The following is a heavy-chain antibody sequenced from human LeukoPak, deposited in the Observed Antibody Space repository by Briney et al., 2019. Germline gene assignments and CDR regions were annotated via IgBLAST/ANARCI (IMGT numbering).Heavy chain of an antibody. CDR1: GFTFSSYG. CDR3: AKDNFYGSGSYYYYMDV. CDR2: IRYDGSNK. V-gene: IGHV3-30*02. D-gene: IGHD3-10*01. J-gene: IGHJ6*03. Sequence: GGSLRLSCAASGFTFSSYGMHWVRQAPGKGLEWVAFIRYDGSNKYYADSVKGRFTISRDNSKNTLYLQMNSLRAEDTAVYYCAKDNFYGSGSYYYYMDVWGKGTTVTISS.